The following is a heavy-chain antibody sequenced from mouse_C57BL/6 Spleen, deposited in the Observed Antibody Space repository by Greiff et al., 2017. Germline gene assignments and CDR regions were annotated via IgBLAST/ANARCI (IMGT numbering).Heavy chain of an antibody. V-gene: IGHV1-82*01. Sequence: QVKLQQSGPELVKPGASVKISCKASGYAFSSSWMNWVKQRPGKGLEWIGRIYPGDGDTNYNGKFKGKATLTADKSSSTAYMQLSSLTSDVSSFYFCADIDYGYPSWFAYWGHGTLVTVSA. CDR2: IYPGDGDT. D-gene: IGHD2-2*01. J-gene: IGHJ3*01. CDR3: ADIDYGYPSWFAY. CDR1: GYAFSSSW.